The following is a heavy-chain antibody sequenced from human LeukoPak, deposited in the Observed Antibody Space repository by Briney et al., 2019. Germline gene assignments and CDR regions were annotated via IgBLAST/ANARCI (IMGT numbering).Heavy chain of an antibody. J-gene: IGHJ1*01. V-gene: IGHV3-23*01. CDR3: AKAIAEYFQH. CDR2: ISGSGGST. Sequence: GASLRLSCAASGFTFSSYAMSWVRQAPGKGLEWVSAISGSGGSTYYADSVKGRFTISSDNSKNTLYLQMNSLRAEDTAVYYCAKAIAEYFQHWGQGTLVTVSS. CDR1: GFTFSSYA.